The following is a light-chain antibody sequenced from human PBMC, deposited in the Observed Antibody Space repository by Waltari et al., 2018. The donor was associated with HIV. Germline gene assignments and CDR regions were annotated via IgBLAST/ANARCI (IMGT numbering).Light chain of an antibody. CDR3: AVWDDSLSGWV. CDR1: NSNIGRHY. Sequence: QSVLTQPPSASGTPGQRVTISCSGSNSNIGRHYVYWYQQLPGTAPKLLIDMTTHWPSGGPGRFSGAKAVTVASLAISGLRSEEEADYYCAVWDDSLSGWVFGGGTKLTVL. CDR2: MTT. V-gene: IGLV1-47*01. J-gene: IGLJ3*02.